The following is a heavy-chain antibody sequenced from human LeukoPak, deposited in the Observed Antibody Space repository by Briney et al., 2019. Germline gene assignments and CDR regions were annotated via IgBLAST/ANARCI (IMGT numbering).Heavy chain of an antibody. J-gene: IGHJ4*02. Sequence: SGPTLVNPTQTLTLTCTFSGFSLSTSGVGVGWIRQPPGKALEWLALIYWDDDKRYSPSLKSRLTITKDTSKNQVVLTMTNIDPVDTATYYCAHKGRGSGSYTMWGQGTLVTVSS. CDR1: GFSLSTSGVG. CDR2: IYWDDDK. CDR3: AHKGRGSGSYTM. D-gene: IGHD3-10*01. V-gene: IGHV2-5*02.